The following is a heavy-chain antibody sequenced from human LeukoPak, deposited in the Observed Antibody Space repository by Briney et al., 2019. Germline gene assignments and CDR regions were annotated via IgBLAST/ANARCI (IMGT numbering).Heavy chain of an antibody. CDR3: ARERVDYYDSSGYLDY. D-gene: IGHD3-22*01. CDR2: TYYRSKWYN. J-gene: IGHJ4*02. CDR1: GDSVSSNSAA. V-gene: IGHV6-1*01. Sequence: SQTLSLTCAISGDSVSSNSAAWNWIRQSPSGGLEWLGRTYYRSKWYNDYAVSVKSRITINPDTSKNQFSLQLNSVTPEDTAVYYCARERVDYYDSSGYLDYWGQGTLVTVSS.